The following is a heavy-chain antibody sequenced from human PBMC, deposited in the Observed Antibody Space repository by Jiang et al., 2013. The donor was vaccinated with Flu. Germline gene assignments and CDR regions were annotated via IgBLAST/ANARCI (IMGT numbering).Heavy chain of an antibody. Sequence: SSSYYWAWIRQPPREGGWSGLGGIYYSGSTYYNPSLKSRVTISVDTSKNQFSLKLSSVTAADTAVYYCARHPFLTLVDYWGQGTLVTVSS. CDR2: IYYSGST. J-gene: IGHJ4*02. CDR3: ARHPFLTLVDY. CDR1: SSSYY. V-gene: IGHV4-39*01. D-gene: IGHD2/OR15-2a*01.